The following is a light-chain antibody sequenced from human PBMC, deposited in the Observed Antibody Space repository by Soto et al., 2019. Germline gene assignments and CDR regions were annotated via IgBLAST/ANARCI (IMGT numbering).Light chain of an antibody. Sequence: QSALTQPASVSGSPGQSITISCTGTSSDVGSYNYVSWYQQHPGKAPKLMIYDVSNRPSGVSNRFSGSKSGNTASLTISGLQGEDEADYYCSSHTSSSTLGVFGGGTQLTVL. CDR2: DVS. CDR1: SSDVGSYNY. V-gene: IGLV2-14*01. J-gene: IGLJ2*01. CDR3: SSHTSSSTLGV.